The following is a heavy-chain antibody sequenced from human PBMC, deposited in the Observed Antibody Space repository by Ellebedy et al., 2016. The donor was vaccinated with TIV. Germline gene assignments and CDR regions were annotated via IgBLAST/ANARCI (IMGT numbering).Heavy chain of an antibody. D-gene: IGHD2-2*01. CDR2: INHSGST. J-gene: IGHJ3*02. CDR1: GGSISSGGYY. Sequence: SETLSLTCTVSGGSISSGGYYWSWIRQPPGKGLEWIGEINHSGSTKNNPSLKSRVTISVDTSKNQFSLKLTSLTAADTALYYCARKSTKDAFDIWGRGTMVTVSS. CDR3: ARKSTKDAFDI. V-gene: IGHV4-39*07.